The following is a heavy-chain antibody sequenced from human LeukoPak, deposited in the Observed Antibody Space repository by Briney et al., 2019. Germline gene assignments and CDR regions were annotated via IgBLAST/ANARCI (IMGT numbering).Heavy chain of an antibody. CDR3: ARYVRARTYYYGMDV. J-gene: IGHJ6*04. CDR2: ISAYNGNT. CDR1: GYTFTSYG. V-gene: IGHV1-18*04. Sequence: GASVKVSCKASGYTFTSYGISWVRQAPGQGLEWMGWISAYNGNTNYARKLQGRVTMTTDTSTSTAYMELRSLRSDDTAVYYCARYVRARTYYYGMDVWGKGTTVTVSS. D-gene: IGHD3-16*01.